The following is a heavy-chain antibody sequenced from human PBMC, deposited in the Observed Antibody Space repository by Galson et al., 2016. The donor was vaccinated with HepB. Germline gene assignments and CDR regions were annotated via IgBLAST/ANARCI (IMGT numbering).Heavy chain of an antibody. CDR1: GGTFSGDA. V-gene: IGHV1-69*13. D-gene: IGHD2-2*01. CDR2: ISPIFGTT. Sequence: SVKVSCKASGGTFSGDAISWVRQAPGQGLEWMGGISPIFGTTNYAQKFQGRVTITADASTSTAYMALGSLRSEDTAVYYCARGIGYYCSSTSCSQYFHHWGQGTLVSVSS. J-gene: IGHJ1*01. CDR3: ARGIGYYCSSTSCSQYFHH.